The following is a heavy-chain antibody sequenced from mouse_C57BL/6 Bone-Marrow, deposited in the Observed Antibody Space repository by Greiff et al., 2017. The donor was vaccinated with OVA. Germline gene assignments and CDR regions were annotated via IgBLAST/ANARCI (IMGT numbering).Heavy chain of an antibody. V-gene: IGHV2-2*01. D-gene: IGHD1-1*01. Sequence: VKLVESGPGLVQPSQSLSITCTVSGFSLNSYGVHWVRQSPGKGLEWLGVIWSGGSTDYNAAFISRLSISKDNSKSQVFFKMNSLQADDTAIYYCARREIYYYGSSYVGYFDVWGTGTTVTVSS. CDR1: GFSLNSYG. CDR3: ARREIYYYGSSYVGYFDV. CDR2: IWSGGST. J-gene: IGHJ1*03.